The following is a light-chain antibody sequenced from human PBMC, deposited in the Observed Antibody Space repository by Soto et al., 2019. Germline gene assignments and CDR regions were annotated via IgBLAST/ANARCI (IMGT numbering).Light chain of an antibody. CDR3: QQYNSYWT. CDR1: QSISSW. V-gene: IGKV1-5*03. Sequence: DTQMTQSPSTLSASVGDRVTITCRASQSISSWLAWYQQKPGKAPKLLIYKASSLESGVPSRFSGSGSGTEFTLTISSLQPDDFATYYYQQYNSYWTFGQGTKVEIK. CDR2: KAS. J-gene: IGKJ1*01.